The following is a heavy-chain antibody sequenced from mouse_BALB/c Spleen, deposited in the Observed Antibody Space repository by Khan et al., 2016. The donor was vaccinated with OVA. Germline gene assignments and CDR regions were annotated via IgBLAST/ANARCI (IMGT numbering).Heavy chain of an antibody. CDR2: INPSNGYT. J-gene: IGHJ3*01. CDR1: GYTFTSYT. CDR3: VRDGAYHRSDGWYAY. Sequence: QMLLEESGAELARPGASVKMSCKASGYTFTSYTIHWIKVRPGQGLEWIGFINPSNGYTNYNQKFKDKATLTADISSTTVHMQLSSLTSDDSAVYNCVRDGAYHRSDGWYAYWGQGTLVTVSA. V-gene: IGHV1-4*01. D-gene: IGHD2-14*01.